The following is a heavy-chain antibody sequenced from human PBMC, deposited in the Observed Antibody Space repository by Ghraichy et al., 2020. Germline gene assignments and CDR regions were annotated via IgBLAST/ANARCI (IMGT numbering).Heavy chain of an antibody. CDR2: IYYSGST. CDR3: ARQEDYGSGSYSYFDY. D-gene: IGHD3-10*01. V-gene: IGHV4-39*01. Sequence: SETLSLTCTVSGCSISSSSYYWGWIRQPPGKGLEWIGSIYYSGSTYYNPSLKSRATISVDTSKNQFSLKLSSVTAADTAVYYCARQEDYGSGSYSYFDYWGQGTLVTVSS. J-gene: IGHJ4*02. CDR1: GCSISSSSYY.